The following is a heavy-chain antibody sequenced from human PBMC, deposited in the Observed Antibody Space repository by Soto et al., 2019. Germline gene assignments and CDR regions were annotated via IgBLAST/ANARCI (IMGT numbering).Heavy chain of an antibody. V-gene: IGHV2-5*02. CDR1: GFSLSSSGGG. CDR2: VYWDDDR. J-gene: IGHJ4*02. D-gene: IGHD4-17*01. Sequence: QITLKESGPTLVKPTQTLTLTCNYSGFSLSSSGGGVGWIRQPPGKALEWLALVYWDDDRRYSPSLMSRLALTSDTSKSQVGLTLTDMDPVDTATYYCVRMMRNAYGDYPFDHWGQGALVTVSA. CDR3: VRMMRNAYGDYPFDH.